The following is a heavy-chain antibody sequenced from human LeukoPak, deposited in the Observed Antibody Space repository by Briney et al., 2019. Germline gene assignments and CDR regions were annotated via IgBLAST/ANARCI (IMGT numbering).Heavy chain of an antibody. D-gene: IGHD6-13*01. J-gene: IGHJ4*02. CDR3: ARAYTSSWFEFDY. Sequence: GESLKISCKGSGYGFSSYWIGWVRHMPGKGLEWMGIIYPGDSDSRYSPSFQGQVTISADKSISTAYLQWSSLKASDTAMYFCARAYTSSWFEFDYWGQGTLVTASS. CDR1: GYGFSSYW. V-gene: IGHV5-51*01. CDR2: IYPGDSDS.